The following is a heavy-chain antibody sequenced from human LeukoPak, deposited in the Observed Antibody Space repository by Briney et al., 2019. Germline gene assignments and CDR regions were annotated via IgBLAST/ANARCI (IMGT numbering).Heavy chain of an antibody. CDR3: ARDSPRSTSRIRPYYYGMDV. J-gene: IGHJ6*02. CDR1: GFTFSSYA. D-gene: IGHD2-2*01. CDR2: IWYDGSNK. Sequence: GGSLRLSCAASGFTFSSYAMSWVRQAPGKGLEWVAVIWYDGSNKYYADSVKGRFTISRDNSKNTLYLQMNSLRAEDTAVYYCARDSPRSTSRIRPYYYGMDVWGQGTTVTVSS. V-gene: IGHV3-33*08.